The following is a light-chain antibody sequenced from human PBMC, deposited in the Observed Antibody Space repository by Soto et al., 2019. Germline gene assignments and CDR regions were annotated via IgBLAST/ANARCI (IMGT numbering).Light chain of an antibody. Sequence: EIVLTQSPGTLSLSPGERATLSCVASQSVSSSFLASYQQKPGQAPRLLIYGACNRATGIPDRFSGSGSRTDFPLTISRLESEDFAVYYCQQYDSSPRTFGQGTKVEIK. CDR1: QSVSSSF. CDR2: GAC. J-gene: IGKJ1*01. CDR3: QQYDSSPRT. V-gene: IGKV3-20*01.